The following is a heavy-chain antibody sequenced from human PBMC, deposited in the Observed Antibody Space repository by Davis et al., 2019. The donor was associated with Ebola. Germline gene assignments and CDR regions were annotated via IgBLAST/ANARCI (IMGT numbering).Heavy chain of an antibody. CDR1: GDSVSSNSGA. CDR3: ARGSLGRGTAFDI. J-gene: IGHJ3*02. Sequence: PSETLSLTCAISGDSVSSNSGAWNWIRQSPSRGLEWLGRTYYRSKWYNDYAVSVKSRITISPDTSKNQFSLQLNSVTAADTAVYYCARGSLGRGTAFDIWGQGTMVTVSS. D-gene: IGHD3-3*02. CDR2: TYYRSKWYN. V-gene: IGHV6-1*01.